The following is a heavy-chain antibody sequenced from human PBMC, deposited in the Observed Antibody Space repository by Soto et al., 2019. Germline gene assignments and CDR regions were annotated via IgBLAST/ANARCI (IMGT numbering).Heavy chain of an antibody. CDR2: IIPIFGTA. J-gene: IGHJ3*02. CDR3: ARDKYIVVVTPGAFDI. Sequence: VKVSCKASGGTFSSYAISWVRQAPGQGLEWMGGIIPIFGTANYAQKFQGRVTITADESTSTAYMELSSLRSEDTAVYYCARDKYIVVVTPGAFDIWGQGTMVTVSS. CDR1: GGTFSSYA. V-gene: IGHV1-69*01. D-gene: IGHD2-21*02.